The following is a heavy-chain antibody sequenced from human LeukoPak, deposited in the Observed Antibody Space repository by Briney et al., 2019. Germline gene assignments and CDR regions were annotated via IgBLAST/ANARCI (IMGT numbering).Heavy chain of an antibody. D-gene: IGHD1-26*01. CDR2: ISTYNGNT. CDR1: GYTFTTYG. Sequence: GASVKVSCKTSGYTFTTYGISWVRQAPEQGLEWMGWISTYNGNTNYAQKFQGRVAMTTDTSTSTAYMELRSLRSDDTAVYYCARGGADLDYWGQGTLVTVSS. V-gene: IGHV1-18*01. CDR3: ARGGADLDY. J-gene: IGHJ4*02.